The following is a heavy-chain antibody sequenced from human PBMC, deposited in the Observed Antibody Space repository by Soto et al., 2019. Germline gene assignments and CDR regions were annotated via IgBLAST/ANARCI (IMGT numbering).Heavy chain of an antibody. Sequence: ASVKVSRKATGYTYSDYYIHWVRQAPGQGLEWMGWINPNSGGTQNAPKFQGGVTMTRATSIPTAYMELSRLRSGDTAVYYCAREPATAKPEGVDFWGQGTLVTVSS. J-gene: IGHJ4*02. CDR1: GYTYSDYY. D-gene: IGHD1-1*01. CDR3: AREPATAKPEGVDF. V-gene: IGHV1-2*02. CDR2: INPNSGGT.